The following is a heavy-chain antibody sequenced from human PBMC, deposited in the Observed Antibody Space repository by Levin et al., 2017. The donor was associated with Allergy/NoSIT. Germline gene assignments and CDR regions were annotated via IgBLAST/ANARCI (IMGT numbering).Heavy chain of an antibody. CDR3: AREAVGGIGGECFKH. CDR2: INPNSGGT. CDR1: GYSFSDFY. J-gene: IGHJ1*01. V-gene: IGHV1-2*02. D-gene: IGHD6-13*01. Sequence: GESLKISCKASGYSFSDFYLHWVRQAPGQGLEWMGWINPNSGGTKLADDFQGRVSMTRDTSMTTVYMELARLTSDDTARYYCAREAVGGIGGECFKHWGQGTLVFVSS.